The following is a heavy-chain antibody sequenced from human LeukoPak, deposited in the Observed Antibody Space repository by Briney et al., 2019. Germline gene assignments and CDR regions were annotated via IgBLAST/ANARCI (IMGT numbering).Heavy chain of an antibody. V-gene: IGHV3-66*02. J-gene: IGHJ4*02. CDR1: GFTVSSNY. Sequence: PGWSLRLSCAASGFTVSSNYMSWVRQAPGKGLEWVSGIYSGGSTYYADSVKGRFTISRDNSKNTLYLQMNSLRAEDTAVYYCARCPDTLYYFDYWGQGTLVTVS. D-gene: IGHD5-18*01. CDR3: ARCPDTLYYFDY. CDR2: IYSGGST.